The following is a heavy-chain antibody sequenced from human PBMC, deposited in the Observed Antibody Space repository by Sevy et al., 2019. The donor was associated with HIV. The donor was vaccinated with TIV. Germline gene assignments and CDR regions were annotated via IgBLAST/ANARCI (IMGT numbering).Heavy chain of an antibody. V-gene: IGHV3-30*04. Sequence: GGCLRLSCVASGFTFSSYSMHWVRQAPGKGLEWVAVMSYDGSSKLYADSVKGRFTISRDNSKNTLYLQVNSLRAEDTAVFYCARTSHYYEISDYPYWGQGTLVTVSS. J-gene: IGHJ4*02. CDR2: MSYDGSSK. CDR3: ARTSHYYEISDYPY. CDR1: GFTFSSYS. D-gene: IGHD3-22*01.